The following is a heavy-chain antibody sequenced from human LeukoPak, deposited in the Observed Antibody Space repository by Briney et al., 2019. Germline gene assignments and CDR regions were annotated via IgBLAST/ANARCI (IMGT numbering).Heavy chain of an antibody. V-gene: IGHV3-33*06. J-gene: IGHJ4*02. Sequence: GRSLRLSCAASGFTFSSYGMHWVRQAPGKGLEWVALIWYDGSNKYYADSVKGRFTVSRDNSKNMVYLQMNSLRADDTAIYYCAKSVVVITFRFDDWGQGALVTVSS. CDR3: AKSVVVITFRFDD. CDR2: IWYDGSNK. CDR1: GFTFSSYG. D-gene: IGHD2-15*01.